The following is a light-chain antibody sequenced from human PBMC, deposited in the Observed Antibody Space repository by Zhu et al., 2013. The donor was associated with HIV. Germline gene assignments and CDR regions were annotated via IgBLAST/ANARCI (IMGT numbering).Light chain of an antibody. V-gene: IGLV1-40*01. CDR3: QSYDGNVGVV. Sequence: QSLLTQPPSVSGAPGQRVTISCTGSNSNIGAPYNVQWYQQLPGTAPKLLIFDNFNRASGVPDRFSASKSGTSASLAITGLQAEDEADYYCQSYDGNVGVVFGGGTKLTVL. J-gene: IGLJ2*01. CDR2: DNF. CDR1: NSNIGAPYN.